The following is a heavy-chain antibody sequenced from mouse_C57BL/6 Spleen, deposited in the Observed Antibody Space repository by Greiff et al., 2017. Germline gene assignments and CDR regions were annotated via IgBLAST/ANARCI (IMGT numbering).Heavy chain of an antibody. J-gene: IGHJ3*01. CDR1: GFTFSDYG. CDR2: ISSGSSTI. CDR3: ARQEARFAY. V-gene: IGHV5-17*01. Sequence: EVKVVESGGGLVKPGGSLKLSCAASGFTFSDYGMHWVRQAPEKGLEWVAYISSGSSTIYYADTVKGRFTISRDNAKNTLFLQMTSLRSEDTAMYYCARQEARFAYWGQGTLVTVSA.